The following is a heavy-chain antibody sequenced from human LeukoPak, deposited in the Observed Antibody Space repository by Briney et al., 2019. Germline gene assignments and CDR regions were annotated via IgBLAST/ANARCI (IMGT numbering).Heavy chain of an antibody. Sequence: GASVKVSCKASGYTFTGYYMHWVRQAPGQGLEWMGRIIPIFGTANYAQKFQGRVTITTDESTSTAYMELSSLRSEDTAVYYCATPRLTQIPHFDYWGQGTLVTVSS. D-gene: IGHD6-6*01. CDR1: GYTFTGYY. CDR2: IIPIFGTA. V-gene: IGHV1-69*05. J-gene: IGHJ4*02. CDR3: ATPRLTQIPHFDY.